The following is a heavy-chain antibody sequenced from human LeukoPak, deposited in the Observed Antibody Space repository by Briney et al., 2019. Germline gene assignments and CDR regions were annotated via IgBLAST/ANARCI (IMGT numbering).Heavy chain of an antibody. CDR2: IRSKAYGGTT. J-gene: IGHJ4*02. CDR3: TRDYGDYKADY. Sequence: PGRSLRLSCTASGFTFGDYALIWVRQAPGKGLEWVGFIRSKAYGGTTEYAASVKGRFTISRDDSKSIAYLQMNSLKTEDTAVYYCTRDYGDYKADYRGQGTLVTVSS. D-gene: IGHD4-17*01. CDR1: GFTFGDYA. V-gene: IGHV3-49*04.